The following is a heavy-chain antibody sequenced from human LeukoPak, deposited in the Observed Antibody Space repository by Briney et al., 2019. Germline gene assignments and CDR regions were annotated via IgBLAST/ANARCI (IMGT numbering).Heavy chain of an antibody. Sequence: ASVKVSCKAFGYTFTSNYMHWVRQAPGQGPEWMGVISPSGGSTTYAQKFQGRVTITADKSTSTAYMGLSSLRSEDTAVYYCARVGYSSSWPHFDYWGQGTLVTVSS. D-gene: IGHD6-13*01. CDR1: GYTFTSNY. J-gene: IGHJ4*02. CDR3: ARVGYSSSWPHFDY. CDR2: ISPSGGST. V-gene: IGHV1-46*01.